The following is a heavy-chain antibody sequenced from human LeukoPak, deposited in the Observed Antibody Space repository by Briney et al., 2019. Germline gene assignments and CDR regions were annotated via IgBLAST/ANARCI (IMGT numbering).Heavy chain of an antibody. CDR2: ISGSGGST. CDR1: GFTFSNYA. D-gene: IGHD3-22*01. V-gene: IGHV3-23*01. Sequence: GGSLRLSCAASGFTFSNYAMSWVRQAPGKGLEWVSAISGSGGSTYYADSVKGRFTVSRDNSKNTLYLQMNSLRAEDTAVYYCAKGYYYDSSGYYPPDAFDIWGQGTMVTVSS. CDR3: AKGYYYDSSGYYPPDAFDI. J-gene: IGHJ3*02.